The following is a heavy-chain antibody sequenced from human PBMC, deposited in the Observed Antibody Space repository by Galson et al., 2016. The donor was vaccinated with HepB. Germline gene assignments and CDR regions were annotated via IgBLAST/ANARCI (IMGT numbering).Heavy chain of an antibody. Sequence: SLRLSCAASGFTFSTYAIHWVRRAPGKGLEWVIVISYGGGSHKYFADSVKGRFTISRDNSKNTVYLQMNSLRAEDTAVYYCAKALAGGGSDLGGVYGMDVWGQGTTVTVSS. CDR2: ISYGGGSHK. J-gene: IGHJ6*02. CDR1: GFTFSTYA. CDR3: AKALAGGGSDLGGVYGMDV. D-gene: IGHD5-12*01. V-gene: IGHV3-30-3*01.